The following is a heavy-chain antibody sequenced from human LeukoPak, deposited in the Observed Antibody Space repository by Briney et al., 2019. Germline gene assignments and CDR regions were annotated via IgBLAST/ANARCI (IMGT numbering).Heavy chain of an antibody. CDR3: AVALAYCGGDCYFGAFDI. Sequence: ASVKVSCKASGYTFTGYYMHWVRQAPGQGLEWMGWINPNSGGTNYAQKFQGRVTMTRDTSISTAYMELSRLRSDDTAVYYCAVALAYCGGDCYFGAFDIWGQGTMVTVSS. CDR2: INPNSGGT. V-gene: IGHV1-2*02. D-gene: IGHD2-21*02. CDR1: GYTFTGYY. J-gene: IGHJ3*02.